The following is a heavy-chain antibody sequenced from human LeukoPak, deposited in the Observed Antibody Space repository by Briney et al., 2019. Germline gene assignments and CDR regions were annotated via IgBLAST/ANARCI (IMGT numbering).Heavy chain of an antibody. Sequence: GGSLRLSCAASRFTFSSYSMNWVRQAPGKGLEWVSSISSSSSYIYYADSVKGRFTISRDNAKNSLYLQMNSLRAEDTAVYYCARGPRAAAAGSVYWGQGTLVTVSS. J-gene: IGHJ4*02. CDR1: RFTFSSYS. CDR2: ISSSSSYI. V-gene: IGHV3-21*01. D-gene: IGHD6-13*01. CDR3: ARGPRAAAAGSVY.